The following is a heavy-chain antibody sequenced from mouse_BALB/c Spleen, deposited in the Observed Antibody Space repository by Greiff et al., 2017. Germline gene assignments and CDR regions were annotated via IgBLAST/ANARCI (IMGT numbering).Heavy chain of an antibody. CDR3: ARLGLRRNHAMDY. CDR2: ISSGGSYT. CDR1: GFTFSSYG. Sequence: EGKLVESGGDLVKPGGSLKLSCAASGFTFSSYGMSWVRQTPDKRLEWVATISSGGSYTYYPDSVKGRFTISRDNAKNTLYLQMSSLKSEDTAMYYCARLGLRRNHAMDYWGQGTSVTVSS. V-gene: IGHV5-6*01. D-gene: IGHD2-4*01. J-gene: IGHJ4*01.